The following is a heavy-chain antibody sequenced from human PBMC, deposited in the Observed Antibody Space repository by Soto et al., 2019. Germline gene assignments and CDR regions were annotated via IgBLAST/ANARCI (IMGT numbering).Heavy chain of an antibody. CDR2: IYYSGST. V-gene: IGHV4-39*07. D-gene: IGHD6-13*01. J-gene: IGHJ4*02. Sequence: SETLSLTCTVSGGPISSSSYYWGWIRQPPGKGLEWIGSIYYSGSTYYNPSLKSRVTISVDTSKNQFSLKLSSVTAADTAVYYCARIPGYSSSWAFDYWGQGTQVTVSS. CDR3: ARIPGYSSSWAFDY. CDR1: GGPISSSSYY.